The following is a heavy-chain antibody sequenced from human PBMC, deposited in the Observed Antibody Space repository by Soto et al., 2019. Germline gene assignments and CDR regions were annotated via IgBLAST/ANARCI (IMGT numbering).Heavy chain of an antibody. CDR2: IKQDGSQK. CDR1: GFSFSSYV. V-gene: IGHV3-7*03. J-gene: IGHJ3*02. D-gene: IGHD3-3*01. Sequence: PGGSLRLSCAASGFSFSSYVMNWVRQAPGKGLEWVANIKQDGSQKYYVDSVKGRFTISRDNAKNSLYLQMNSLRAEDTAIYYCARSNYDFWSGGSLDIWGQGTMVTVSS. CDR3: ARSNYDFWSGGSLDI.